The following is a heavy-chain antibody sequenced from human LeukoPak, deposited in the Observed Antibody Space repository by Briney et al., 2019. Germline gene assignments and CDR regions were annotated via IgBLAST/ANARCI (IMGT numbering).Heavy chain of an antibody. CDR1: GFTFSSYA. D-gene: IGHD3-3*02. Sequence: AGGSLRLSCAASGFTFSSYAMSWVRQAPGKGLEWVSAISGSGGSTYYADSVKGRFTISRDNSKNTLYLQMNSLRAEDTAVYYCAKGGGGIFGVVPFDYWGQGTLVTVSS. V-gene: IGHV3-23*01. CDR3: AKGGGGIFGVVPFDY. J-gene: IGHJ4*02. CDR2: ISGSGGST.